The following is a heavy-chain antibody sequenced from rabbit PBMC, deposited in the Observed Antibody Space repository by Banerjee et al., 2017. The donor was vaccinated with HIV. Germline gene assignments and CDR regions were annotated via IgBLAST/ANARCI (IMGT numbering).Heavy chain of an antibody. J-gene: IGHJ4*01. V-gene: IGHV1S45*01. CDR3: ARDLAGIIGWSLAL. CDR1: GFSFSNKAV. D-gene: IGHD4-1*01. Sequence: QERLVESGGGLVKPEGSLKLSCTASGFSFSNKAVMCWVRQAPGKGLEWIGCMNTYTTKTVYATWAKDPCTISKTSSTTVTLQMTSLTAADTATYFCARDLAGIIGWSLALWGPGTLVTVS. CDR2: MNTYTTKT.